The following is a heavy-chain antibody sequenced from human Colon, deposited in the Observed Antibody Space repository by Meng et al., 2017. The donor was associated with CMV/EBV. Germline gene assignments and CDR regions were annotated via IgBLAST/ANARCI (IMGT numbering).Heavy chain of an antibody. CDR1: GVTLSSYS. V-gene: IGHV1-69*08. Sequence: SVKVSCKGAGVTLSSYSINWVRQAPGQGPEWMGRFISLLDATHYAQKFQGRVAITVDKFTNTAYMELSSLESEDTAVYYCAREKTICGRTSCYNDAFDVWGQGTLVTVSS. J-gene: IGHJ3*01. CDR3: AREKTICGRTSCYNDAFDV. D-gene: IGHD2-2*02. CDR2: FISLLDAT.